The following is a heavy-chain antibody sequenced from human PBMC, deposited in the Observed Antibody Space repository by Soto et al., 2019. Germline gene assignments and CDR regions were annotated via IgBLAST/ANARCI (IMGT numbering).Heavy chain of an antibody. D-gene: IGHD2-2*01. V-gene: IGHV3-23*01. CDR1: GFTFRSYG. J-gene: IGHJ4*02. CDR3: AKRPAAIRAFDY. Sequence: PGGSLRLSCAASGFTFRSYGMHWVRLAPGKGLEWVSVIWCSGGSRYYTDFVKGRFTISRDISKNTLYLQMNNLRADDTAVYFCAKRPAAIRAFDYWGQGTLVTVSS. CDR2: IWCSGGSR.